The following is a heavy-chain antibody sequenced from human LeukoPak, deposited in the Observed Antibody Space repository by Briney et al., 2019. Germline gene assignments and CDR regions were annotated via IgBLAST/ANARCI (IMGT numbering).Heavy chain of an antibody. J-gene: IGHJ4*02. Sequence: SETLSLTCAVYGGSFSGYYWSWIRQPPGKGLEWIGEINHSGSTNYNPSLKSRVTISVDTSKNQFSPKLSSVTAADTAVYYCARGTGSGTFDYWGQGTLVTVSS. CDR3: ARGTGSGTFDY. D-gene: IGHD3-10*01. CDR1: GGSFSGYY. V-gene: IGHV4-34*01. CDR2: INHSGST.